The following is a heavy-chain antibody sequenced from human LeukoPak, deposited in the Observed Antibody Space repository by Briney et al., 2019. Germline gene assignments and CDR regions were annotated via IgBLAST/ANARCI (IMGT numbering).Heavy chain of an antibody. D-gene: IGHD3-22*01. V-gene: IGHV4-39*07. CDR3: ARANYYDSSGYYGYYYYYYMDV. CDR1: GGSISSSSYY. Sequence: PSETLSLTCTVSGGSISSSSYYWGWIRQPPGKGLEWIGSIYYSGSTYYNPSLKSRVTISVDTSKNQFSLKLSSVTAADTAVYYCARANYYDSSGYYGYYYYYYMDVWGKGTTVTVSS. CDR2: IYYSGST. J-gene: IGHJ6*03.